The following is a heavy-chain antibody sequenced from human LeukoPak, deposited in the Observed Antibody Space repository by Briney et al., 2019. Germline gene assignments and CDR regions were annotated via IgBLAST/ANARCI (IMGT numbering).Heavy chain of an antibody. Sequence: GGSLRLSCAASGFTFSSYGMHWVRQAPGKGLEGVAFIRYDGSNKYYADSVKGRFTISRDNSKNTLYLQMNSLRAEDTAVYYCAKDQSAYYDSSGSDYWGQGTLVTVSS. CDR2: IRYDGSNK. J-gene: IGHJ4*02. CDR1: GFTFSSYG. D-gene: IGHD3-22*01. CDR3: AKDQSAYYDSSGSDY. V-gene: IGHV3-30*02.